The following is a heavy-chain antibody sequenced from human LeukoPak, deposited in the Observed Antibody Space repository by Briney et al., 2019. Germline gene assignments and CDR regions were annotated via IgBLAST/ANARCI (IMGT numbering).Heavy chain of an antibody. CDR1: GGSISSSSHS. Sequence: SGTLSLTCTVSGGSISSSSHSWGWIRQPPGKGLEWTGNIYYTGRTYYNPSLKSRVTISVDTSKNQFSLKLSSVTAEDTAVYYCAQSLGSSNWIGNWFDPWGQGTLVTVSS. J-gene: IGHJ5*02. CDR2: IYYTGRT. CDR3: AQSLGSSNWIGNWFDP. V-gene: IGHV4-39*01. D-gene: IGHD6-13*01.